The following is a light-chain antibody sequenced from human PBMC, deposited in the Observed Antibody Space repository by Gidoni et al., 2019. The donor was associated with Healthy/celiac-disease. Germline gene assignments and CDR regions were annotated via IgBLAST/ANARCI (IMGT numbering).Light chain of an antibody. CDR1: QSISSW. CDR3: QQYNSYSPM. CDR2: KAS. J-gene: IGKJ1*01. Sequence: DIQLTQCPSNLSASVGDRVTITCRASQSISSWLAWYQQKPGKAAKILIYKASSLERGVPSRFSGSGSGTEFTLTISSLQPDDFATYYCQQYNSYSPMFGQXTKVEIK. V-gene: IGKV1-5*03.